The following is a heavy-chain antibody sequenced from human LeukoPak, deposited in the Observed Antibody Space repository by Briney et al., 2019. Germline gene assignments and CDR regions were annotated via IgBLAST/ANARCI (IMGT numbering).Heavy chain of an antibody. CDR3: ATDRPSPMVRGVIFDY. CDR2: IIPVFGTA. J-gene: IGHJ4*02. V-gene: IGHV1-69*06. CDR1: GYTFTSYG. Sequence: GASVKVSCKASGYTFTSYGISRVRQAPGQGLEWMGGIIPVFGTANYAQKFQGRVTITVDKSTSAAYMELSSLSSEDTAVYYCATDRPSPMVRGVIFDYWGQGTLVTVSS. D-gene: IGHD3-10*01.